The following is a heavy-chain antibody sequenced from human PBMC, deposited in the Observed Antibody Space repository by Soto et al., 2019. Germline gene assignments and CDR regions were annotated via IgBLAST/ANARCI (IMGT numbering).Heavy chain of an antibody. CDR3: ARRATRHFDF. J-gene: IGHJ4*02. V-gene: IGHV1-3*04. Sequence: GASVKVSCKASGYTFNLHAIHWVRQAPGQGLEWMGYINTGNGNTKYSENLQGRFTITRDTSATTGYMQLSSPRSEDTAVYYCARRATRHFDFWGQGTLVTVSS. CDR2: INTGNGNT. CDR1: GYTFNLHA.